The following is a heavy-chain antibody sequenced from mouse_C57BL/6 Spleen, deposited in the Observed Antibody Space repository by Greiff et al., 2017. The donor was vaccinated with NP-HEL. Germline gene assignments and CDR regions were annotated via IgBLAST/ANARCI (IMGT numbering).Heavy chain of an antibody. CDR3: ARRGVYSYFDY. V-gene: IGHV1-69*01. D-gene: IGHD2-12*01. J-gene: IGHJ2*01. Sequence: QVQLQQPGAELVMPGASVKLSCKASGYTFTSYWMHWVKQRPGQGLEWIGEIDPSDSYTNYNQKFKGKSTLTVDKSSSTAYMQLSSLTSEDSAVYYWARRGVYSYFDYWGQGTTLTVSS. CDR1: GYTFTSYW. CDR2: IDPSDSYT.